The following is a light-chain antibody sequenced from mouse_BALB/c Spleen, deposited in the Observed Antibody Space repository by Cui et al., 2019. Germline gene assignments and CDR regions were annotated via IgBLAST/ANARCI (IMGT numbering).Light chain of an antibody. Sequence: QIVLTQSPAIMSASPGEKVTMTCSASSSVSYMYWYQQKPGSSPRLLIYDTSNLASGVPVRFSGSGPGTSYSLTISRMEAEDAATYYCQQWSSYPRTFGGGTKLEIK. CDR3: QQWSSYPRT. CDR1: SSVSY. J-gene: IGKJ1*01. CDR2: DTS. V-gene: IGKV4-55*01.